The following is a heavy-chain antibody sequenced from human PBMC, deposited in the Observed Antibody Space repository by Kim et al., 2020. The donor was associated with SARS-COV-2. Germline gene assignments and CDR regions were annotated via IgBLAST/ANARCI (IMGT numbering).Heavy chain of an antibody. V-gene: IGHV4-39*01. CDR3: ARQYYYGSGSYWPPFYLAY. J-gene: IGHJ4*02. CDR2: IYYSGST. CDR1: GGSISSSSYY. Sequence: SETLSLTCTVSGGSISSSSYYWGWIRQPPGKGLEWIGSIYYSGSTYYNPSLKSRVTISVDTSKNQFSLKLSSVTAADTAVYYCARQYYYGSGSYWPPFYLAYWGQGTLVTGSS. D-gene: IGHD3-10*01.